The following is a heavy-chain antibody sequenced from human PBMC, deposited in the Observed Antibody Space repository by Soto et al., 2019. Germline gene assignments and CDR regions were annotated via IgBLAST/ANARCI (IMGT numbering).Heavy chain of an antibody. Sequence: SETLSLTCAVYGGSFSGYYWSWIRQPPGKGLEWIGEINHSGSTNYNPSLKSRVTISVDTSKNQFSLKLSSVTAADTAVYYCASGSGWYPYYYYYGMDVWGQGTRVTVSS. CDR2: INHSGST. CDR3: ASGSGWYPYYYYYGMDV. CDR1: GGSFSGYY. J-gene: IGHJ6*02. D-gene: IGHD6-19*01. V-gene: IGHV4-34*01.